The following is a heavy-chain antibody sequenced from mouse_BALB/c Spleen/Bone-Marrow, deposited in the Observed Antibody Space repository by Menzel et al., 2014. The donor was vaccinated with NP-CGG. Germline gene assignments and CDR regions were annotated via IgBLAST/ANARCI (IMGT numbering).Heavy chain of an antibody. CDR1: EFTFTDYY. J-gene: IGHJ1*01. D-gene: IGHD1-1*01. Sequence: EVQLVESGGGLVQPGGSLRLSCATSEFTFTDYYMSWVRQPPGKALEWLGFIRNKANGYTTEYSASVEGRFTISRDNSQSILYLQMNTLGAEDSATYYCARDRNYGSSWYFDVWGAGTTVTVSS. CDR2: IRNKANGYTT. V-gene: IGHV7-3*02. CDR3: ARDRNYGSSWYFDV.